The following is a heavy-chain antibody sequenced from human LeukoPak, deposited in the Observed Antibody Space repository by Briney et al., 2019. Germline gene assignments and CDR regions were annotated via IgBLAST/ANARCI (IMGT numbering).Heavy chain of an antibody. Sequence: GASVKVSCKASGYTFTSYGISWVRQAPGQGLEWMGWISAYNGNTNYAQKLQGRVTMTTDTSTSTAYMELRSLRSDDTAVYYCARDRGQWLVPLPIAYWGQGTLVTVSS. CDR1: GYTFTSYG. CDR3: ARDRGQWLVPLPIAY. V-gene: IGHV1-18*01. J-gene: IGHJ4*02. CDR2: ISAYNGNT. D-gene: IGHD6-19*01.